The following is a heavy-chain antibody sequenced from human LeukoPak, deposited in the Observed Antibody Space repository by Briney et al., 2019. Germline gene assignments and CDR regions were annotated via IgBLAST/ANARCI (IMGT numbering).Heavy chain of an antibody. CDR1: GFTFGIYS. Sequence: PGGSLTLSCAVSGFTFGIYSMNWVRQAPGKGMGWVSSISNSSSYIYYADSVKGRFTISRDNAKNSLYLQMNSLRAEDTAVYYCASPSSSWYPDYVDYWGQGTLVTVSS. CDR3: ASPSSSWYPDYVDY. CDR2: ISNSSSYI. D-gene: IGHD6-13*01. J-gene: IGHJ4*02. V-gene: IGHV3-21*01.